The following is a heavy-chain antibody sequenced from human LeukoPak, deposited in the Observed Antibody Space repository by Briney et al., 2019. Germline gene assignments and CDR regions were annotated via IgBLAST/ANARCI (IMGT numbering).Heavy chain of an antibody. CDR3: ARDLALIAVAATYWFDP. V-gene: IGHV1-18*01. Sequence: GASVKVSCKASGYTFTSYGFSWVRQAPGQGLEWMGWISAYNGHTNSAQKLQGRVTMTTDTSTNTAYMELSRLRSDDTAVYYCARDLALIAVAATYWFDPWGQGTLVTVSS. CDR1: GYTFTSYG. D-gene: IGHD6-19*01. CDR2: ISAYNGHT. J-gene: IGHJ5*02.